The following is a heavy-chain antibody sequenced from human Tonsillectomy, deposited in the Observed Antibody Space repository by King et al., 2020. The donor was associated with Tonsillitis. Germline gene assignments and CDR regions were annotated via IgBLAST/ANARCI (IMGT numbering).Heavy chain of an antibody. Sequence: VQLVESGAEVKTPGASVKVSCKSSGYTFTAYYMHWVRQAPGQGLEWMGWICPNSAATKDAQKFQGRVTLTRDTSIRTDYMELSSLRSDDTAVYYCASLIPPGGNFFDYWGQGTLVTVSS. V-gene: IGHV1-2*02. CDR2: ICPNSAAT. D-gene: IGHD3-16*01. CDR1: GYTFTAYY. J-gene: IGHJ4*02. CDR3: ASLIPPGGNFFDY.